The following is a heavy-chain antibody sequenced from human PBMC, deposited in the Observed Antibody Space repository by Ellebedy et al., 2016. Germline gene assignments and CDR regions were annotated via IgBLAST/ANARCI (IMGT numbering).Heavy chain of an antibody. CDR3: ARAPPLYGSGTNGDYYMDV. Sequence: GGSLTLSXAASGFTFSSYAMHWVRQAPGKGLEWVAVISYDGSNKYYADSVKGRFTISRDNSKNTLYLQMNSLRAEDTAVYYCARAPPLYGSGTNGDYYMDVWGKGTTVSVSS. CDR1: GFTFSSYA. V-gene: IGHV3-30-3*01. D-gene: IGHD3-10*01. J-gene: IGHJ6*03. CDR2: ISYDGSNK.